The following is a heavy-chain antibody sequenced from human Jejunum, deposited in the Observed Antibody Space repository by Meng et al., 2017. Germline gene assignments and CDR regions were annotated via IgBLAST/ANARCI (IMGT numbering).Heavy chain of an antibody. CDR1: GASTSSCHCC. CDR2: IFYSAGT. CDR3: ARVKSTSSYWYFDL. Sequence: VHVHGLGTGLVTASHLPARTSTIAGASTSSCHCCDTRTCEHPGKGMEWICYIFYSAGTCNFPSLYVLGTISIDMSDSKLSLNLTSVTLADTSVYYCARVKSTSSYWYFDLWGQGTLVTVSS. D-gene: IGHD4-11*01. V-gene: IGHV4-31*01. J-gene: IGHJ2*01.